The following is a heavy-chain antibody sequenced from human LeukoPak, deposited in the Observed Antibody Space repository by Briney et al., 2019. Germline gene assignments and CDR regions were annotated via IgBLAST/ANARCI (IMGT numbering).Heavy chain of an antibody. J-gene: IGHJ5*02. D-gene: IGHD3-3*01. V-gene: IGHV3-30*02. CDR3: AKDSKRDYDFWSGYLS. CDR2: IRYDGSNK. Sequence: GGSLRLSCAASGFTFSSYGMHWVRQAPGKGLEWVAFIRYDGSNKYYADSVKGRFTISRDNSKNTLYLQMNSLRAEDTAVYYCAKDSKRDYDFWSGYLSWGQGTLVTVSS. CDR1: GFTFSSYG.